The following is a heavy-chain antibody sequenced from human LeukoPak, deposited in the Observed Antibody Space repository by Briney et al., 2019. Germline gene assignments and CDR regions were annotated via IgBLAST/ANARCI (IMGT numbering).Heavy chain of an antibody. CDR3: ARGGSGNWFDP. D-gene: IGHD3-10*01. J-gene: IGHJ5*02. V-gene: IGHV1-69*13. Sequence: RASVKVSCKASGYTFTSYYMHWVRQAPGQGLEWMGGIIPIFGTANYAQKFQGRVTITADESTSTAYMELSSLRSEDTAVYYCARGGSGNWFDPWGQGTLVTVSS. CDR2: IIPIFGTA. CDR1: GYTFTSYY.